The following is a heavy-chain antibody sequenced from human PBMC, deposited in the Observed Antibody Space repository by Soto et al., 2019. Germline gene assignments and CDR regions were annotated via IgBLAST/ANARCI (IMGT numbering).Heavy chain of an antibody. D-gene: IGHD2-2*01. J-gene: IGHJ5*02. V-gene: IGHV1-2*04. CDR3: ARMRKRDIVVEQAFDP. CDR1: GYTFTGYY. Sequence: QVQLVQSGAEVKKPGASVKVSCKASGYTFTGYYMHWVRQTPGQGLEWMGWINPNSGGTNYAQKFQGWVTMTRDTSSSTAYVELSRLRSDDTAVYYCARMRKRDIVVEQAFDPWGQGTLVTVSS. CDR2: INPNSGGT.